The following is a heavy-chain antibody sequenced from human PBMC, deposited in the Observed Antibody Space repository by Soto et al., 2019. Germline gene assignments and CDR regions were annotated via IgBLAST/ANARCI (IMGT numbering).Heavy chain of an antibody. CDR1: GGTFSSDA. Sequence: SVKISSKASGGTFSSDAISWGRQAPGQGLEWMGGIIPIFGTANYAQKFQGRVTMTADESTRTAYMELSSLRSEDTAVYYCARGYSSSWYSAFDLWGQGTMVTVSS. CDR2: IIPIFGTA. V-gene: IGHV1-69*13. D-gene: IGHD6-13*01. CDR3: ARGYSSSWYSAFDL. J-gene: IGHJ3*01.